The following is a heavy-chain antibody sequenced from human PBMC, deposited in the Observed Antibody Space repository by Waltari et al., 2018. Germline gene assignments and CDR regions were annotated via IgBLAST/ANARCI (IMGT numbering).Heavy chain of an antibody. Sequence: QLQLKESGPGLLRPSETLSLNCSVSGGSISSYYWSWIRQPPGKGLAWIGYIYYSGSTTYNPPLKSRVTISVDTSKNQFSLKLSSVTAADTAVYYCARGQGYSDYFDYWGQGTLVTVSS. CDR2: IYYSGST. J-gene: IGHJ4*02. CDR1: GGSISSYY. V-gene: IGHV4-59*01. CDR3: ARGQGYSDYFDY. D-gene: IGHD5-18*01.